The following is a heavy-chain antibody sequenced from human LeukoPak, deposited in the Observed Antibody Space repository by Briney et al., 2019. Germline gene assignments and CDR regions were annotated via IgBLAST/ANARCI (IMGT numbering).Heavy chain of an antibody. D-gene: IGHD6-19*01. Sequence: SETLSLTCGVSGVPFSNYYWSWVRQSPTQGLEWIGEINHSGYTNYNPSLTSRVTMSIDTSKNQFSLKLTSVTAADAGVYYCMRAVAGHPYWGQGTLVTVSS. J-gene: IGHJ4*02. CDR1: GVPFSNYY. V-gene: IGHV4-34*01. CDR2: INHSGYT. CDR3: MRAVAGHPY.